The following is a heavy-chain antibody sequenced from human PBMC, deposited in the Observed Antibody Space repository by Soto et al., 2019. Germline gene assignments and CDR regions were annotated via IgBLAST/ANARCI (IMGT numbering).Heavy chain of an antibody. CDR1: GGSITSSSYY. J-gene: IGHJ4*02. V-gene: IGHV4-39*01. CDR3: ASPAGADYTFDY. Sequence: PSETLSLTCAVSGGSITSSSYYWGWIRQAPGRGLEWIGTIYYRGNTYYNPSLESRVTISADTSKNQLSLNLRSVTAADTAVYYCASPAGADYTFDYWGQGIQVTVSS. CDR2: IYYRGNT. D-gene: IGHD4-4*01.